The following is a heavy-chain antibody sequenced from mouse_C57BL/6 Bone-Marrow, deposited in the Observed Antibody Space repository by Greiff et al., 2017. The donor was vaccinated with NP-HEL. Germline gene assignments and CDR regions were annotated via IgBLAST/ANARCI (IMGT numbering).Heavy chain of an antibody. V-gene: IGHV5-9-1*02. D-gene: IGHD1-1*01. CDR1: GFTFSSYA. J-gene: IGHJ4*01. CDR2: ISSGGDYI. CDR3: TRAVVAKDYAMDY. Sequence: EVMLVESGEGLVKPGGSLKLSCAASGFTFSSYAMSWVRQTPEQRLEWVAYISSGGDYIYYTDTVKGRFTLSRDNAKNTLYLQMSSLKSEDTAMYYCTRAVVAKDYAMDYWGQGTSVTVSS.